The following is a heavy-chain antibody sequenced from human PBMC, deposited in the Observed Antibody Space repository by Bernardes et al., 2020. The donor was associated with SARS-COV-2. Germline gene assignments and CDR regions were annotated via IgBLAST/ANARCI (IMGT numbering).Heavy chain of an antibody. CDR2: IWYDGSNK. V-gene: IGHV3-33*01. D-gene: IGHD5-12*01. CDR3: ARDLAIGDNWFDP. CDR1: GFTFSSYA. J-gene: IGHJ5*02. Sequence: GGSLRLSCAASGFTFSSYAMHWVRQAPGKGLEWVAVIWYDGSNKYYADSVKGRFTISRDNSKNTLYLQMNSLRAEDTAVYYCARDLAIGDNWFDPWGQGTLVTVSS.